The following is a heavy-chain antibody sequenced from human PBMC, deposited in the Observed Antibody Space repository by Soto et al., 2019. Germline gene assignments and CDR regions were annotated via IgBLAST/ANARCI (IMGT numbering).Heavy chain of an antibody. D-gene: IGHD3-22*01. CDR2: MNPNRGNT. V-gene: IGHV1-8*01. CDR3: VRGYPYSSGP. J-gene: IGHJ5*02. Sequence: QVQLVQSGAEVKKPGASVKVSCKASGYTFTSHDINWVRQATGQGLEGMGWMNPNRGNTGYAQKFQGRVTMPMSTSISTAYMELSNLRSEDTAVYYCVRGYPYSSGPWGQGTQVTVSS. CDR1: GYTFTSHD.